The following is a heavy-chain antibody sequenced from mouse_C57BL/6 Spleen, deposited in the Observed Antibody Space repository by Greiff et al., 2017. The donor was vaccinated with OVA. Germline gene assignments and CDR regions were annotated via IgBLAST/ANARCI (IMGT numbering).Heavy chain of an antibody. CDR3: ARAGITFDY. J-gene: IGHJ2*01. D-gene: IGHD1-1*01. CDR1: GFTFSSYA. V-gene: IGHV5-4*01. CDR2: ISDGGSYT. Sequence: EVQVVESGGGLVKPGGSLKLSCAASGFTFSSYAMSWVRQTPEKRLEWVATISDGGSYTYYPDNVKGRFTISRDNAKNNLYLQMSHLKSEDTAMYYCARAGITFDYWGQGTTLTVSS.